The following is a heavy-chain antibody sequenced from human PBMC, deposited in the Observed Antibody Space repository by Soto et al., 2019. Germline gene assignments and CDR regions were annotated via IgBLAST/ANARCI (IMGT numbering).Heavy chain of an antibody. J-gene: IGHJ5*02. CDR3: AKVASARYAWFDP. CDR1: KFSFSGYW. V-gene: IGHV3-74*03. Sequence: EVQLVESGGGLVQPGGSLRLSCAASKFSFSGYWMHWVRQAPGKGLMWVSRVNPGGSTTTYADSVKGGFTISRDNANNRVFLQMSSLTADATAVYYCAKVASARYAWFDPSGQATLVTVSS. D-gene: IGHD1-26*01. CDR2: VNPGGSTT.